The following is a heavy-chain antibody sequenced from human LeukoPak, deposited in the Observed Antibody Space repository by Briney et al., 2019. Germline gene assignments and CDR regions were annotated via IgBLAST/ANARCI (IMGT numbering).Heavy chain of an antibody. J-gene: IGHJ4*02. CDR1: GGSLSGYY. Sequence: SETLSLTCGVYGGSLSGYYWSWIRQSPGKGPEWIGEINHSGSSNYNPSLKSRVTMSVDMSKNQFSLKLRSVTAADTAVYYCARVPLRFLEPFDYWGQGTLVTVSS. CDR2: INHSGSS. D-gene: IGHD3-3*01. V-gene: IGHV4-34*01. CDR3: ARVPLRFLEPFDY.